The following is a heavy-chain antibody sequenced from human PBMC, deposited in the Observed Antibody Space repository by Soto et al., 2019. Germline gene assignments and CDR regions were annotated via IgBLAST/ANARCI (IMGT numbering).Heavy chain of an antibody. V-gene: IGHV1-18*01. CDR1: GYTFSDYG. D-gene: IGHD3-22*01. CDR3: ARELNTDSSAYYSFAY. J-gene: IGHJ4*02. CDR2: VSTYNTNT. Sequence: ASVKVSCKTSGYTFSDYGLAWLRQTPGQRPEWMGWVSTYNTNTNYAQKFQGRVTMTTDTSTTTTAMELRSLRSDDTAVYYCARELNTDSSAYYSFAYWGQGTLVTVSS.